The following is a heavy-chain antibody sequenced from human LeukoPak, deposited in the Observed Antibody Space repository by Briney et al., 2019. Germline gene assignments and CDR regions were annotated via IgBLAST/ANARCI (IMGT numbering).Heavy chain of an antibody. D-gene: IGHD4-17*01. V-gene: IGHV1-69*05. CDR3: ARDVHGDYGSGWFDP. CDR2: IMPLFGTA. J-gene: IGHJ5*02. Sequence: ASVKVSCMTSGGTFNNSAISWVRQAPGQGLEWLGGIMPLFGTAGYAQKFQGRVTITKDESTRTVYLELTSLTYDDTAVYYCARDVHGDYGSGWFDPWGQGTLVSVSS. CDR1: GGTFNNSA.